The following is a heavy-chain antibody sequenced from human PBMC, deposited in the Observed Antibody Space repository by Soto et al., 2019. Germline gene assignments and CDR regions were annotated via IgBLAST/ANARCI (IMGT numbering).Heavy chain of an antibody. CDR3: AKSVGRSSSHYYYGMDV. J-gene: IGHJ6*02. CDR1: GFTFSSYA. CDR2: ISGSGGST. Sequence: GGSLRLSCAASGFTFSSYAMSWVRQAPGKGLEWVSAISGSGGSTYYADSVKGRFTISRDNSKNTLYLQMNSLRAEDTAVYYCAKSVGRSSSHYYYGMDVWGQGTTVTVSS. D-gene: IGHD6-6*01. V-gene: IGHV3-23*01.